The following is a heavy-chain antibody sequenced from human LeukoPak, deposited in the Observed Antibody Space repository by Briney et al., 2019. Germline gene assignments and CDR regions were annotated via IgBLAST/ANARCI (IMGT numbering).Heavy chain of an antibody. CDR2: ISGSGGST. J-gene: IGHJ4*02. Sequence: GGSLRLSCEASGFTLGSYAMSWVRQAPGKGLEWVSAISGSGGSTYYADSVKGRFTISRDNSKNTLYLQMNSLRAEDTAVYYCAKAFRIVGATTHFDYWGQGTLVTVSS. D-gene: IGHD1-26*01. CDR3: AKAFRIVGATTHFDY. V-gene: IGHV3-23*01. CDR1: GFTLGSYA.